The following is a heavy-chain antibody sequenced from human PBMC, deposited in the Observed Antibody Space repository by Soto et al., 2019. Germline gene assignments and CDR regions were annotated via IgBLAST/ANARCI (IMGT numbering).Heavy chain of an antibody. CDR1: GFTFSGSA. V-gene: IGHV3-73*01. CDR2: IRSKANSYAT. D-gene: IGHD4-17*01. CDR3: TSSSPRLDAFDI. J-gene: IGHJ3*02. Sequence: GGSLRLSXAASGFTFSGSAMHWVRQASGKGLEWVGRIRSKANSYATAYAASVKGRFTISRDDSKNTAYLQMNSLKTEDTAVYYCTSSSPRLDAFDIWGQGTMVTVS.